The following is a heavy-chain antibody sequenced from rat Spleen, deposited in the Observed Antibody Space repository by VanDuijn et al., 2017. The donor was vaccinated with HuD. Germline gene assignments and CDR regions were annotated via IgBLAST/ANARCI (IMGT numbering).Heavy chain of an antibody. Sequence: EVQLVESGGGLVQPGRSLKLSCAASGFTFSSFAMAWVRQAPKKGLEWVATITSGGSNTYYPDSVKGRFTISRDNAKSTLYLQMDSLRSEDTATYYCAKGPIGVGFDYWGQGVMVTVSP. CDR2: ITSGGSNT. D-gene: IGHD4-3*01. CDR1: GFTFSSFA. J-gene: IGHJ2*01. CDR3: AKGPIGVGFDY. V-gene: IGHV5-25*01.